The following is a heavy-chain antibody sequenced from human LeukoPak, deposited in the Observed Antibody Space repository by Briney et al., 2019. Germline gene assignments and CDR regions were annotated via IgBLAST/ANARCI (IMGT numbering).Heavy chain of an antibody. Sequence: PGGSLRLSCAASGFTFSSYGMHWVRQAPGKGLEWVAVISYDGSNKYYADSVKGRFTISRDNSKNTLYLQMNSLRAEDTAVYYCAKDPYYYDSSASSGVDVWGQGTTVTVSS. CDR3: AKDPYYYDSSASSGVDV. CDR2: ISYDGSNK. J-gene: IGHJ6*02. D-gene: IGHD3-22*01. V-gene: IGHV3-30*18. CDR1: GFTFSSYG.